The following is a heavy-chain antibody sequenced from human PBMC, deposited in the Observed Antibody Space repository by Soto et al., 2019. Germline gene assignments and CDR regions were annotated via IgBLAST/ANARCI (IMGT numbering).Heavy chain of an antibody. V-gene: IGHV3-33*01. D-gene: IGHD1-26*01. J-gene: IGHJ5*02. CDR1: GFTFSSYG. Sequence: QVQLVESGGGVVQPGRSLRLSCAASGFTFSSYGMHWVRQAPGKGLEWVAVIWYDGSNKYYADSVKGRFTISRDNSKNTLYLQMNSLRAEDTAVYYCARDLIVGATPGNWFDPWGQGTLVTVSS. CDR3: ARDLIVGATPGNWFDP. CDR2: IWYDGSNK.